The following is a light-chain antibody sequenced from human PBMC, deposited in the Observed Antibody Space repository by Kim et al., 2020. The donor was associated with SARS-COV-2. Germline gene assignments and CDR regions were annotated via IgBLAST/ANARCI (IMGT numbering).Light chain of an antibody. CDR1: PGTGLD. Sequence: ASVGDTGTIACPANPGTGLDLASYQQQPATAPTLLLFLTSKLHTGVPSPFSGSSSGADFTLTITSLQPEDFASYYCLQDYDFPWTFGQGTKVDIK. J-gene: IGKJ1*01. CDR3: LQDYDFPWT. CDR2: LTS. V-gene: IGKV1-6*01.